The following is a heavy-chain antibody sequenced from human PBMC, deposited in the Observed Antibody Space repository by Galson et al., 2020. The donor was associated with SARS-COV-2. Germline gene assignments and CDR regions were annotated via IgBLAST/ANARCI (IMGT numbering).Heavy chain of an antibody. J-gene: IGHJ4*02. Sequence: GGSLRLSCAASGFTFNDYAMTWARQTPGKGLEWVSTMNGGGGKTFYADSVKGRVTVYRDNFKSTLYLQISNLRAEDTAIYYCAKDSHPYYYDSSGYNPNYFDSWGQGSLVTVSS. CDR3: AKDSHPYYYDSSGYNPNYFDS. CDR1: GFTFNDYA. D-gene: IGHD3-22*01. V-gene: IGHV3-23*01. CDR2: MNGGGGKT.